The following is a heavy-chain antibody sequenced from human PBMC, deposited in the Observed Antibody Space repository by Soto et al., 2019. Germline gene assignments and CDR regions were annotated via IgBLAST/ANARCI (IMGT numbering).Heavy chain of an antibody. Sequence: SETLSLTCTVSGGSISSYYWSWIRQPPGKGLEWIGYIYYSGSTNYNPSIKSRVTISVDTSKNQFSLKLSSVTAADTAVFYCARDRSERCSGGSCYSGYFQHWGQGTLVTVSS. V-gene: IGHV4-59*12. CDR3: ARDRSERCSGGSCYSGYFQH. J-gene: IGHJ1*01. CDR1: GGSISSYY. CDR2: IYYSGST. D-gene: IGHD2-15*01.